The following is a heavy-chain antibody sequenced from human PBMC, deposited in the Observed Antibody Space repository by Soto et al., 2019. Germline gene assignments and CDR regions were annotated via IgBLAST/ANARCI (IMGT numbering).Heavy chain of an antibody. V-gene: IGHV4-38-2*02. CDR2: VYHNGIM. Sequence: TSETLSLTCSVSGYSIRSGYYWGWVRQAPGKGLEWLGSVYHNGIMFHNPSFQSRVTISVDTSKNQFSLNLRSVTAADTAVYYCAALWFGELAFNYWGHGILVTVSS. CDR3: AALWFGELAFNY. J-gene: IGHJ4*01. D-gene: IGHD3-10*01. CDR1: GYSIRSGYY.